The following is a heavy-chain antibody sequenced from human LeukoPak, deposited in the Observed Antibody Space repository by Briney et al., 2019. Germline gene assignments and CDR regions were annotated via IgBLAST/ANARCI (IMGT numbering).Heavy chain of an antibody. CDR1: GFIFRSYE. CDR2: IGSSGSLI. CDR3: AREDEDAFDI. Sequence: PAGSLRLSCAASGFIFRSYEMNWVRQAPGKELEWVSYIGSSGSLIFYADSVKGRFTISRDNIKNLLYLQMNSLRVEDTAVYYCAREDEDAFDIWGQGTMVTVSS. J-gene: IGHJ3*02. V-gene: IGHV3-48*03.